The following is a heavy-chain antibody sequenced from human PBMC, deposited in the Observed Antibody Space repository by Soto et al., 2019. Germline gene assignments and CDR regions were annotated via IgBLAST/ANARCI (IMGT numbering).Heavy chain of an antibody. D-gene: IGHD3-16*01. Sequence: SETLSLTCTASGGSISSNSYYWDWIRQPPGKGLEWIRSMYYNGATYHNPSLQSRATICVDTSKNQFSLPLGSVTAADTAVYYCARHAASDSLWGKSGGCDYWGQGTLVTVSS. V-gene: IGHV4-39*01. J-gene: IGHJ4*02. CDR1: GGSISSNSYY. CDR2: MYYNGAT. CDR3: ARHAASDSLWGKSGGCDY.